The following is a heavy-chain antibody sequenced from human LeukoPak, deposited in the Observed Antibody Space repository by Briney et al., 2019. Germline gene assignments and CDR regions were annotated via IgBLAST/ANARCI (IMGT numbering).Heavy chain of an antibody. D-gene: IGHD6-13*01. CDR3: ARGFNLVSTS. CDR2: ISSSSSYT. CDR1: GFTFSSYA. J-gene: IGHJ4*02. V-gene: IGHV3-21*05. Sequence: GGSLRLSCAASGFTFSSYAMSWVRQAPGKGLEWVSYISSSSSYTNYADSVKGRFTISRDNAKNSLYLQMNSLRAEDTAVYYCARGFNLVSTSWGQGTLVTVSS.